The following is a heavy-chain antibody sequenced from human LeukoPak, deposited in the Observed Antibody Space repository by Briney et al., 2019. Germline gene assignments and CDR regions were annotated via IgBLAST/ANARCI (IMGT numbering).Heavy chain of an antibody. J-gene: IGHJ4*02. CDR2: IYYSGST. CDR3: ARHSSDYGGNFGY. Sequence: QVQLQESGPGLVKPSETLSLTCTVSGGSIISYYWSWIRHPPGKGLEWVGYIYYSGSTKYNPSLKSRVSISVDTSKNQFSLKLSSVTAADTAVYYCARHSSDYGGNFGYWGQGTLVTVSS. D-gene: IGHD4-23*01. V-gene: IGHV4-59*08. CDR1: GGSIISYY.